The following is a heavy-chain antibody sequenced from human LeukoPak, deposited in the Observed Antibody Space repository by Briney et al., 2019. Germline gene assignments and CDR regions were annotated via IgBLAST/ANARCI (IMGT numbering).Heavy chain of an antibody. V-gene: IGHV1-18*01. J-gene: IGHJ4*02. CDR2: ISAYNGNT. D-gene: IGHD1-7*01. Sequence: ASVKVSCKASGYTFTSYGISWLRQAPGQGLEWMGWISAYNGNTNYAQKLQGRVTITTDTSTSTAYMELRSLRSDDTAVYYCAGGGTRITGTTPCNYWGQGTLVTVSS. CDR3: AGGGTRITGTTPCNY. CDR1: GYTFTSYG.